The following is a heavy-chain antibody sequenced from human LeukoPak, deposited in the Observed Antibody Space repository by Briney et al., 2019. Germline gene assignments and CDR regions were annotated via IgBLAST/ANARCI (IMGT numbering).Heavy chain of an antibody. CDR3: ATDNSYGSGSYYT. CDR1: GASISSFY. CDR2: VSNSGTT. Sequence: SETLSLTCTVSGASISSFYWSWIRRPPGKGLEWIGCVSNSGTTNYNPSLKSRVTISVDTSKNQFSLKLSSVTAADTAVYYCATDNSYGSGSYYTWGQGTLVTVSS. V-gene: IGHV4-59*01. D-gene: IGHD3-10*01. J-gene: IGHJ4*02.